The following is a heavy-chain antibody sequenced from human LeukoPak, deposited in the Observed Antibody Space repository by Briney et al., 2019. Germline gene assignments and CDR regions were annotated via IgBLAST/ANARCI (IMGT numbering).Heavy chain of an antibody. CDR3: ARPSGDVYNSVSFGAFDI. D-gene: IGHD5-24*01. CDR2: ISYSGIT. J-gene: IGHJ3*02. V-gene: IGHV4-59*08. CDR1: GASIGNYY. Sequence: SETLSLTCTVSGASIGNYYWSWIRQPPEKGLEGVGYISYSGITNYNPSLRSRVTMSIETSKNQFSLKLSPVTAADTAIYYCARPSGDVYNSVSFGAFDIWGQGATVTVSS.